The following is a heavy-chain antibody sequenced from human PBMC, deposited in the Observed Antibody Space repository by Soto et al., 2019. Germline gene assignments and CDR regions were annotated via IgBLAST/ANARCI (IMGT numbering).Heavy chain of an antibody. D-gene: IGHD6-13*01. CDR3: ARDRQSTWSGYVDI. V-gene: IGHV3-33*08. Sequence: SMQLPRSVCVLPLKSPCQPCDTPPPGKGLEWVAVAYYDGSNTYSADSVKGRFTISRDNSKNTLYLQMNSLRVEDTALDYCARDRQSTWSGYVDIWGPGALVTV. CDR2: AYYDGSNT. CDR1: VLPLKSPC. J-gene: IGHJ4*02.